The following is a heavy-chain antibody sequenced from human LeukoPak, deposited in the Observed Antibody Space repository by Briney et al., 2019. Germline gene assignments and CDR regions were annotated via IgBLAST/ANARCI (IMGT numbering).Heavy chain of an antibody. D-gene: IGHD3-10*01. CDR1: GFTFSSYA. CDR3: ARDKSAGADTGSSFYY. CDR2: ISGSGGST. V-gene: IGHV3-23*01. J-gene: IGHJ4*02. Sequence: GGSLRLSCAASGFTFSSYAINWVRQAPGKGLEWVSLISGSGGSTYYADSVKGRFTISRDNSNNTLYLQMNSLRAEDTAVYYCARDKSAGADTGSSFYYWGQGALVTVSS.